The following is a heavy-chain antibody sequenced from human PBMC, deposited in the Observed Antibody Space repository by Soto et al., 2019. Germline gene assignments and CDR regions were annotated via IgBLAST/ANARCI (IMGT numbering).Heavy chain of an antibody. V-gene: IGHV4-39*01. CDR2: IYYSGST. CDR3: AILNAYDFWRREYYYYMDV. D-gene: IGHD3-3*01. Sequence: SETLSLTCTVSGGSISSSSYYWGWIRQPPGKGLEWIGSIYYSGSTYYNPSLKSRVTISVDTSKNQFSLKLSSVTAADTAVYYCAILNAYDFWRREYYYYMDVWGKGTTVTVSS. J-gene: IGHJ6*03. CDR1: GGSISSSSYY.